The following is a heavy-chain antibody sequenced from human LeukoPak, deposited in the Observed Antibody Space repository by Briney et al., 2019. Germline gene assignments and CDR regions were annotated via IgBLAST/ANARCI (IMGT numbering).Heavy chain of an antibody. CDR2: ISYDGSNK. V-gene: IGHV3-30*03. Sequence: GGSLRLSCAASGFTFSSYEMNWVRQAPGKGLEWVAVISYDGSNKYYGDSVKGRFTISRDSSKNTLYLQMNSLRAEDTAVCYCATLGRTVTGLTDFDYWGQGTLVTVSS. CDR3: ATLGRTVTGLTDFDY. CDR1: GFTFSSYE. D-gene: IGHD7-27*01. J-gene: IGHJ4*02.